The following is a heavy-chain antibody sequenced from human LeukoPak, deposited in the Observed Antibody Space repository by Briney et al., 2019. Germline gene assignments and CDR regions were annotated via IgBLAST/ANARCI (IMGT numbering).Heavy chain of an antibody. D-gene: IGHD2-2*01. CDR2: ISYDGSNK. J-gene: IGHJ4*02. V-gene: IGHV3-30-3*01. CDR1: GFTFSSYA. Sequence: PGRSLRLSCAASGFTFSSYAMHWVRQAPGKGLEWVAVISYDGSNKYYADSVKGRFTISRDNSKNTLYLQMNSLRAEDTAVYYCATDIVVVPAAQYNWGQGTLVTVSS. CDR3: ATDIVVVPAAQYN.